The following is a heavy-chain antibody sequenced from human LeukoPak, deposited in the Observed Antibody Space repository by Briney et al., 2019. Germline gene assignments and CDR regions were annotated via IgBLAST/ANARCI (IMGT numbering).Heavy chain of an antibody. CDR2: ISAYNGNT. V-gene: IGHV1-18*01. CDR1: GYTFTSYG. D-gene: IGHD3-22*01. CDR3: ARDANYDSSGYTPFDY. J-gene: IGHJ4*02. Sequence: ASVKVSCKASGYTFTSYGISWVRQAPGQGLELMGWISAYNGNTNYAQKLQGRVTMTTDTSTSTAYMELRSLRSDDTAVYYCARDANYDSSGYTPFDYWGQGPLVTVPS.